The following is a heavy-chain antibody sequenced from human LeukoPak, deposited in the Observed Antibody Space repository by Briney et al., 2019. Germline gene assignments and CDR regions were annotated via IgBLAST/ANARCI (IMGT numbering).Heavy chain of an antibody. Sequence: ASETLSLTCTVSGGSISSTTAYWGWVRQPPEKGLEWIGIIYYSGTTYYNPSLKSLLTMSIDTSKDQFSLKLSSVTAADTAVYYCAGNSDLYWYFDLWGRGTLVTVSS. CDR2: IYYSGTT. J-gene: IGHJ2*01. CDR1: GGSISSTTAY. V-gene: IGHV4-39*07. D-gene: IGHD1-26*01. CDR3: AGNSDLYWYFDL.